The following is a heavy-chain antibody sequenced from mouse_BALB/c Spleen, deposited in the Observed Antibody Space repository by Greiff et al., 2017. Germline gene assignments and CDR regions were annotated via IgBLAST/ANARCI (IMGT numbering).Heavy chain of an antibody. Sequence: EVQVVESGGGLVKPGGSLKLSCAASEFTFSDYYMYWVRQTPEKRLEWVATISDGGSYTYYPDSVKGRFTISRDNAKNNLYLQMSSLKSEDTAMYYCARGHYRYDEGAWFAYWGQGTLVTVSA. CDR1: EFTFSDYY. D-gene: IGHD2-14*01. CDR3: ARGHYRYDEGAWFAY. CDR2: ISDGGSYT. J-gene: IGHJ3*01. V-gene: IGHV5-4*02.